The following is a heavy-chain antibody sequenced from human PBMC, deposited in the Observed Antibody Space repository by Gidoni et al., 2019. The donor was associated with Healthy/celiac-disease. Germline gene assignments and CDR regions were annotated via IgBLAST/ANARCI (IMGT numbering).Heavy chain of an antibody. CDR3: AASTIFGIMGVYYYGMDV. V-gene: IGHV3-66*01. J-gene: IGHJ6*02. CDR2: IYSGGST. D-gene: IGHD3-3*01. CDR1: GFTVSSNY. Sequence: EVQLVESGGGLVQPGGSLRLSCAASGFTVSSNYMSWVRQAPGKGLEWVSVIYSGGSTYYADSVKGRFTISRDNSKNTLYLQMNSLRAEDTAVYYCAASTIFGIMGVYYYGMDVWGQGTTVTVSS.